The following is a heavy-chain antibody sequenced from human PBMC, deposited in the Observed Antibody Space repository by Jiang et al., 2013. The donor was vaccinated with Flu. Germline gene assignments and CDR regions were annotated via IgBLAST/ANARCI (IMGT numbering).Heavy chain of an antibody. CDR2: IHLSGST. CDR3: AGPLTIFGVPWYFDL. J-gene: IGHJ2*01. V-gene: IGHV4-4*02. D-gene: IGHD3-3*01. CDR1: GGSISSSNW. Sequence: SLTCAVSGGSISSSNWWDWVRQPPGKGLEWIGEIHLSGSTIYNPSLKSRVIISVDKSKNQFSLKLNSVTAADTAVYYCAGPLTIFGVPWYFDLWGRGTLVTVSS.